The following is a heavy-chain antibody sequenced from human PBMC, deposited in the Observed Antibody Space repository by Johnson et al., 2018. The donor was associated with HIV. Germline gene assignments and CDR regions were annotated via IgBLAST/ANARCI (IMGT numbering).Heavy chain of an antibody. CDR3: ARACSDGSCYTTRWAFDI. CDR1: GFTFSNAW. CDR2: IKSKTDGGTT. Sequence: EVQLVESGGGVVQPGRSLRLSCAASGFTFSNAWMSWVRQAPGKGLEWVGRIKSKTDGGTTDYAAPVKGRFTISRDDSKNTVYLQMNSLRVEDSAVYYCARACSDGSCYTTRWAFDIWGQGTLVTVSS. J-gene: IGHJ3*02. D-gene: IGHD2-15*01. V-gene: IGHV3-15*01.